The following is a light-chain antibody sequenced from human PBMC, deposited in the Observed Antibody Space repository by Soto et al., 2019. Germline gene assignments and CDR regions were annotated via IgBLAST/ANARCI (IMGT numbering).Light chain of an antibody. V-gene: IGKV3-11*01. CDR2: DAS. CDR3: KQRSNWSIT. J-gene: IGKJ5*01. CDR1: QSVSSY. Sequence: EIVLTQAPATLSLSPGERATLCGRGGQSVSSYLAWYQRKRGEAPRLLLYDASNSATGIPARFSGSGSGTDFTLTISSLEPEDFAVYYCKQRSNWSITFGQGTRLEIK.